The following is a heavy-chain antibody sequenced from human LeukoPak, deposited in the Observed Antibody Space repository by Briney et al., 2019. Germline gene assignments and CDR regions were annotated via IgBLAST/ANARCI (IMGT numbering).Heavy chain of an antibody. J-gene: IGHJ4*02. CDR1: GGSISSSSYD. D-gene: IGHD6-13*01. CDR3: ARRLSWFTVDYFDY. V-gene: IGHV4-39*01. Sequence: PSETLSLTCTVSGGSISSSSYDWGRIRQPPGKGLEWIGSMYYSGSTYYNPSLKSRVTISVDTSKNQFSLKLSSVTAADTAVYYCARRLSWFTVDYFDYWGQGTLVTVSS. CDR2: MYYSGST.